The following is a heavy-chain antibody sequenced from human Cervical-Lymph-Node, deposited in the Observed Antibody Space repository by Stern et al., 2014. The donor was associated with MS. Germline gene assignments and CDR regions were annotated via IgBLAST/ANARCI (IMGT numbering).Heavy chain of an antibody. CDR2: IWYDGSNK. D-gene: IGHD6-13*01. Sequence: VQLGESGGGVVQPGRSLRLSCAASGFTFSSYGMHWVRQAPGKGLEWAAVIWYDGSNKYYADSVKGRFTISRDNSKNTLYLQMNSLRAEDTAVYYCARSSSPSPYYYYGMDVWGQGTTVTVSS. V-gene: IGHV3-33*01. CDR1: GFTFSSYG. J-gene: IGHJ6*02. CDR3: ARSSSPSPYYYYGMDV.